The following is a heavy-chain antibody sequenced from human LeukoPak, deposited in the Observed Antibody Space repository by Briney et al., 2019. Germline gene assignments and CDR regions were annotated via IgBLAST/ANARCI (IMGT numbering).Heavy chain of an antibody. V-gene: IGHV3-21*01. Sequence: PGGSLRLSCAASGFTFSSYSMNWVRQAPGKGLEWVSSISSSSSYIYYADSVKGRFTISRDNAKNSLYLQMNSLRAEDTAVYYCASFYGDYVDGFDYWGQGTLVTVSS. CDR2: ISSSSSYI. D-gene: IGHD4-17*01. J-gene: IGHJ4*02. CDR1: GFTFSSYS. CDR3: ASFYGDYVDGFDY.